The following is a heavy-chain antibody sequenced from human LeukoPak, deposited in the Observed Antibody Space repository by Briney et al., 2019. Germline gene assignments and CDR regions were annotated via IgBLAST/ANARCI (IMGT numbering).Heavy chain of an antibody. D-gene: IGHD6-13*01. CDR3: ARAAAGTTGGVDY. CDR1: GFTFSSYW. Sequence: GGSLRLSCAASGFTFSSYWMSWVRQAPGKGLEWVANIKQDGGEKYYVDSVKGRFSISRDNAKNSLYLQMNSLRAEDTAVYFCARAAAGTTGGVDYWGQGTLVTVSS. V-gene: IGHV3-7*01. J-gene: IGHJ4*02. CDR2: IKQDGGEK.